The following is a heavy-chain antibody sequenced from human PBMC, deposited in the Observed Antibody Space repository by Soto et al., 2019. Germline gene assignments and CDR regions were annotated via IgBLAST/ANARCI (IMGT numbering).Heavy chain of an antibody. D-gene: IGHD2-2*02. V-gene: IGHV3-21*01. CDR2: ISSSSSYI. CDR3: ARDSPSISCTFYYGMDV. Sequence: PGGSLRLSCAASGFTFSSYSMNWVRQAPGKGLEWVSSISSSSSYIYYADSVKGRFTISRDNAKNSLYPQMNSLRAEDTAVYYCARDSPSISCTFYYGMDVWGQGTIVTLSS. CDR1: GFTFSSYS. J-gene: IGHJ6*02.